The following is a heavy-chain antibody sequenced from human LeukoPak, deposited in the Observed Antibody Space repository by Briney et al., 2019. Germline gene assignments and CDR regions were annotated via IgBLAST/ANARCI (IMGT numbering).Heavy chain of an antibody. CDR2: ISTSGGST. CDR3: AVMHRYYDGSGYWVQ. Sequence: GGSLRLSCAASGFTFSSYAMSWVRQAPGKALEWVSGISTSGGSTSYADSVKGRFTISRDNPRNTLYMQMNSMRAEDTAVYYCAVMHRYYDGSGYWVQWGQGTLVTVSS. J-gene: IGHJ4*02. CDR1: GFTFSSYA. D-gene: IGHD3-22*01. V-gene: IGHV3-23*01.